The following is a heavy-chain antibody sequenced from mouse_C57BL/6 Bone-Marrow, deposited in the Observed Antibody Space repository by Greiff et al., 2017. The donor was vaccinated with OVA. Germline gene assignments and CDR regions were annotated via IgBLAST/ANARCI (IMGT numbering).Heavy chain of an antibody. D-gene: IGHD5-2*01. CDR2: IYPGSGST. CDR1: GYTFTSYW. J-gene: IGHJ2*01. Sequence: QVQLQQPGAELVKPGASVKMSCKASGYTFTSYWITWVKQRPGQGLEWIGDIYPGSGSTNYNEKFQGKATLTVDTSSSTAYMQLSSLTSEDSAVYDCARRNNYAEYYCDDWGQGTTLTVSA. V-gene: IGHV1-55*01. CDR3: ARRNNYAEYYCDD.